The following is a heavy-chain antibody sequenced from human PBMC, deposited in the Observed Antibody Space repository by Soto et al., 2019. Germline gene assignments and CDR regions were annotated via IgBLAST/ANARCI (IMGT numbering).Heavy chain of an antibody. CDR2: ITYSVGDT. Sequence: LRVSCPASIYTFGSYAMNWVRQSPGKGLEWVSVITYSVGDTLYADSVKCRFTISRDNSKNTLFLQINSLRAEDVAIYYCPQPSGESYPGSRVFNYWGRGTRVTVSS. J-gene: IGHJ4*02. V-gene: IGHV3-23*01. CDR1: IYTFGSYA. CDR3: PQPSGESYPGSRVFNY. D-gene: IGHD1-26*01.